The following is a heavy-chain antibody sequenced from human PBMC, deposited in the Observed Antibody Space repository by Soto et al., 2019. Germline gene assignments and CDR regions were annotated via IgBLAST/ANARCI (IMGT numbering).Heavy chain of an antibody. Sequence: SVKVSCKASGGTFSSYAISWVRQAPGQGLEWMRGIIPIFGTANYAQKFQGRVTITADESTSTAYMELSSLRSEDTAVYYCARDIASSTPFHYWGQGTLVTVSS. V-gene: IGHV1-69*13. CDR2: IIPIFGTA. D-gene: IGHD2-2*01. CDR1: GGTFSSYA. CDR3: ARDIASSTPFHY. J-gene: IGHJ4*02.